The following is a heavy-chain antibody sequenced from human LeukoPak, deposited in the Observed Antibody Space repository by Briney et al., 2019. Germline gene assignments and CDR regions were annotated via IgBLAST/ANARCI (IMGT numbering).Heavy chain of an antibody. CDR2: ISFDGRNK. Sequence: PGRSLRLSCSASGFTFSNYAMNWVRQAPGRGLEWVAAISFDGRNKFYADAVKGRFTISRDNANNSLYLQMNSLRDEDTAVYYCARARRYRSSWYHDYWGQGSLVTVSS. D-gene: IGHD6-13*01. CDR1: GFTFSNYA. V-gene: IGHV3-30*04. CDR3: ARARRYRSSWYHDY. J-gene: IGHJ4*02.